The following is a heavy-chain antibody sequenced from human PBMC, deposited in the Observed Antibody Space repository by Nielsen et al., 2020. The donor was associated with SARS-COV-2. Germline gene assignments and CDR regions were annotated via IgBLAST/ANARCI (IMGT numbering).Heavy chain of an antibody. D-gene: IGHD2-15*01. J-gene: IGHJ6*02. CDR3: ARGGDIVVVVAPYYYYGMDV. CDR1: GYTFTGYY. Sequence: SVKVSCKASGYTFTGYYMHWVRQAPGQGLEWMGRINPNSGGTNYAQKFQGRVTMTRDTSISTAYMELSRLRSDDTAVYYCARGGDIVVVVAPYYYYGMDVWGQGTTVTVSS. CDR2: INPNSGGT. V-gene: IGHV1-2*06.